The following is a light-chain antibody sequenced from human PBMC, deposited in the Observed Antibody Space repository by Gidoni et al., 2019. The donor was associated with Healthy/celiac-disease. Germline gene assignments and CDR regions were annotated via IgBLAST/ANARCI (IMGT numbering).Light chain of an antibody. Sequence: QSALTQPASVSGSPGQSITLSCTGTSSDVGGYNYVSWYQQHPGKAPKLMMYDVSNRFSGSKSGNTASLTISGLQAEDEADYYCSSYTSSSTLVFGGGTKLTVL. J-gene: IGLJ2*01. V-gene: IGLV2-14*03. CDR2: DV. CDR1: SSDVGGYNY. CDR3: SSYTSSSTLV.